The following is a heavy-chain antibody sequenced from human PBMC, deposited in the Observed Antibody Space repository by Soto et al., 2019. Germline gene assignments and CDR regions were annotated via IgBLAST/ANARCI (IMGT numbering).Heavy chain of an antibody. CDR3: ARDISVAAAGSPSDY. J-gene: IGHJ4*02. D-gene: IGHD6-13*01. CDR1: GFTFSSYG. CDR2: ISYDGSNK. Sequence: GGSLRLSCAASGFTFSSYGMHWVRQAPGKGLEWVAVISYDGSNKYYADSVKGRFTISRDNSKNTLYLQMNSLRAEDTAVYYCARDISVAAAGSPSDYWGQGTLVTVSS. V-gene: IGHV3-30*03.